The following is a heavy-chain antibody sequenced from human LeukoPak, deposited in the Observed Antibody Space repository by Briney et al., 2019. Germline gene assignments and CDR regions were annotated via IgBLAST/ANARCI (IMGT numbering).Heavy chain of an antibody. CDR2: IYTSGST. J-gene: IGHJ4*02. CDR1: GGSISSGSYY. V-gene: IGHV4-61*02. CDR3: ARSSGLQDFDY. D-gene: IGHD3-22*01. Sequence: SQTLSLTCTVSGGSISSGSYYWSWIRQPAGKGLEWIGRIYTSGSTNYNPPLKSRVTISVDTSKNQFSLKLSSVTAADTAVYYCARSSGLQDFDYWGQGTLVTVSS.